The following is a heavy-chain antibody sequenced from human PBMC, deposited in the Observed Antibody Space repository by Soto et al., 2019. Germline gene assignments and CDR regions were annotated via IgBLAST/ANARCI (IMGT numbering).Heavy chain of an antibody. D-gene: IGHD6-6*01. Sequence: SVKVSCKASGFTFTSSAMQWVRQARGQRLEWIGWIVVGSGNTNYAQKFQERVTITRDMSTSTAYMELSSLRSEDTAVYYCAATVSRIAARRYYYYMDVWGKGTTVTVSS. CDR3: AATVSRIAARRYYYYMDV. V-gene: IGHV1-58*02. J-gene: IGHJ6*03. CDR2: IVVGSGNT. CDR1: GFTFTSSA.